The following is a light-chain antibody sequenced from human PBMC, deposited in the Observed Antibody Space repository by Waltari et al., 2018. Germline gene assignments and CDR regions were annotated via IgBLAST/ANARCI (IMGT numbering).Light chain of an antibody. J-gene: IGKJ2*01. CDR2: GGS. CDR1: QSVSSN. Sequence: IVMTQSPATLSVSPGERATVSCRASQSVSSNLAWYQQKPGQAPRLLIYGGSTRATDIPVRFSGSGSGTEFTLTISSVQFEDFAIYYCQQYDKWTLYTFGQGTKLEIK. CDR3: QQYDKWTLYT. V-gene: IGKV3-15*01.